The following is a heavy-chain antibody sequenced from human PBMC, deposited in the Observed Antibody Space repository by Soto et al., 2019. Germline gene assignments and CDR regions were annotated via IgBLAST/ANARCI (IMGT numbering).Heavy chain of an antibody. J-gene: IGHJ4*02. D-gene: IGHD6-19*01. CDR1: GFTFSDYY. CDR3: ARLSGYSSGWYPLTEIANFDY. Sequence: GGSLRLSCAASGFTFSDYYMSWIRQAPGKGLEWVSYISSSSSYTNYADSVKGRFTISRDNAKNSLYLQMNSLRAEDTAVYYCARLSGYSSGWYPLTEIANFDYWGQGTLVTVSS. V-gene: IGHV3-11*03. CDR2: ISSSSSYT.